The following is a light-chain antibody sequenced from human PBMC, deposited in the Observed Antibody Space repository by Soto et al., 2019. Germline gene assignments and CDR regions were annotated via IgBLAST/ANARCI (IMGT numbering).Light chain of an antibody. Sequence: SYELTQPPSVSVAPGKTASISCGGNNIGSKGVHGYQQKPGQAPVLVIYSDTDLPPVIPGRFSASNSANLATLTISRVEAGDEGDYYCQVWDSGSAHVVFGGGTKLTVL. CDR1: NIGSKG. V-gene: IGLV3-21*04. J-gene: IGLJ2*01. CDR2: SDT. CDR3: QVWDSGSAHVV.